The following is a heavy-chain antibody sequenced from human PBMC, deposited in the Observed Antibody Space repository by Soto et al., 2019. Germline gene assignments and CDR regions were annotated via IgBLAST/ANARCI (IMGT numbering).Heavy chain of an antibody. CDR2: IYPGDSDT. Sequence: PGESLKISCKGSGYSFTSYWIGWVRQMPGKGLEWMGIIYPGDSDTRYSPSFQGQVTISADKSISTAYLQWSSLKASDTAVYYCARQDIVVVPAAIGPGYYYYGMDVWGQGTTVTAP. CDR3: ARQDIVVVPAAIGPGYYYYGMDV. J-gene: IGHJ6*02. V-gene: IGHV5-51*01. D-gene: IGHD2-2*01. CDR1: GYSFTSYW.